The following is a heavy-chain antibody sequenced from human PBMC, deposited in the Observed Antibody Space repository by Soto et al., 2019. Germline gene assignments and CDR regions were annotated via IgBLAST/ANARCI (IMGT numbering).Heavy chain of an antibody. CDR1: WYTFTSYV. V-gene: IGHV1-3*01. CDR2: INAGNGNR. J-gene: IGHJ4*02. Sequence: GASGKVSCKASWYTFTSYVMHLGRQAPGQRLEWMGGINAGNGNRKYSQKFQGRVTITRDTSASTAYMELSSLRSEDTAVYYCARDVGGNDYWGQGALVTVSS. D-gene: IGHD2-15*01. CDR3: ARDVGGNDY.